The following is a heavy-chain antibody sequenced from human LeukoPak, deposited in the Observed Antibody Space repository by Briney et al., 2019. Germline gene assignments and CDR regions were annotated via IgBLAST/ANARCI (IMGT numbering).Heavy chain of an antibody. CDR2: IYDSGST. J-gene: IGHJ6*02. CDR3: ARGPLRGSHGMDG. D-gene: IGHD3-10*01. Sequence: PSETLSLTCTVSGGSIRSSYYYWGWIRQPPGKGLEWIGSIYDSGSTYYNPSLKSRVTISADTSKNRFSLKLSSVTAADTAVYYCARGPLRGSHGMDGWGQGTTVTVSS. V-gene: IGHV4-39*01. CDR1: GGSIRSSYYY.